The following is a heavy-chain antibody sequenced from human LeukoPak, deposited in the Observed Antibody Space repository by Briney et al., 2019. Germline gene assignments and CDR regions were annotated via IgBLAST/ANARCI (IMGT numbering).Heavy chain of an antibody. J-gene: IGHJ5*02. CDR3: ARVMSDITMTVRRWFDP. CDR2: INPNSGGT. CDR1: GYTFTGYY. V-gene: IGHV1-2*02. D-gene: IGHD3-22*01. Sequence: ASVKVSCKASGYTFTGYYMHWVRQAPGQGLEWMGWINPNSGGTNYAQKFQGRVTMTRDTSISTAYMELSRLRSDDTAVYYCARVMSDITMTVRRWFDPGAREPWSPSPQ.